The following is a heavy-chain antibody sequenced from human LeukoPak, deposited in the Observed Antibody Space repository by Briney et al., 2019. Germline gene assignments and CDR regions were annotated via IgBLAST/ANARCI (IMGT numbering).Heavy chain of an antibody. CDR1: GGSIGSFY. Sequence: SETLSLTCNVSGGSIGSFYWSWIRQPPGKGLEWIGYISNSGSTNYNPSLKSRVTISVDTSKNQFSLKLSSVTAADTAVYYCARGAWELLGAFDIWGQGTMVTVSS. D-gene: IGHD1-26*01. J-gene: IGHJ3*02. CDR2: ISNSGST. V-gene: IGHV4-59*01. CDR3: ARGAWELLGAFDI.